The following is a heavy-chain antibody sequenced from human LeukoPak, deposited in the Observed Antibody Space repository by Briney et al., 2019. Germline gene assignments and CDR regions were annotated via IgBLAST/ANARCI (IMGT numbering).Heavy chain of an antibody. CDR3: ARGPTTNCSGGSCYPRLGGY. Sequence: SETLSLTCAVSGGSFSGYYWSWIRQPPGKGLEWIGEINHSGSTNYNPSLKSRVTISVDTSKNQFSLKLSSVTAADTAVYYCARGPTTNCSGGSCYPRLGGYWGQGTLVTVSS. CDR1: GGSFSGYY. J-gene: IGHJ4*02. D-gene: IGHD2-15*01. CDR2: INHSGST. V-gene: IGHV4-34*01.